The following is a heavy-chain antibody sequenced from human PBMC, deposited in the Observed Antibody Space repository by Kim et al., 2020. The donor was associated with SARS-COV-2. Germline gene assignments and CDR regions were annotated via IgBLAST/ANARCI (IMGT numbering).Heavy chain of an antibody. CDR1: GDSLSSDY. Sequence: SETLSLTCTVSGDSLSSDYWSWNRQPAGKGLEWIGRIYTSGRTNYNPSPQSRVTMSGDMSKNQLSLKLSSVTAADTAVYYCASALGHWGQATLVTVSS. CDR2: IYTSGRT. J-gene: IGHJ4*02. D-gene: IGHD3-16*02. CDR3: ASALGH. V-gene: IGHV4-4*07.